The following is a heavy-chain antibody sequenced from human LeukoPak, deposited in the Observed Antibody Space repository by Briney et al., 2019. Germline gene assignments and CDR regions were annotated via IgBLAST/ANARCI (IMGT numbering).Heavy chain of an antibody. J-gene: IGHJ4*02. CDR3: ARHPDYYGSGRHFDY. CDR2: IYPGDSET. CDR1: GYSFAGYW. V-gene: IGHV5-51*01. Sequence: GESLKISCKDSGYSFAGYWFGWVRQLPGKGLEWIVVIYPGDSETKYSPSFQGQGNVTISADKSISTAYLQWSSLKASDTAMYYCARHPDYYGSGRHFDYWGQGTLVSVSS. D-gene: IGHD3-10*01.